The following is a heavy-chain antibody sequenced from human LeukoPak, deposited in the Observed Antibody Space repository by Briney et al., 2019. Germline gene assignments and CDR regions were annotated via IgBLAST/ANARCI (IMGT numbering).Heavy chain of an antibody. CDR3: ARHYTSDACPKYFDY. Sequence: SGTLSLTCAVSGGPISSNNWWSWVRQPPGKGLEWIGEVYHSGGTSYNPSLTSRVTISVDKSKNQFSLNLGSVTAADTAVYYCARHYTSDACPKYFDYWGQGALVTVSS. CDR2: VYHSGGT. D-gene: IGHD3-3*01. CDR1: GGPISSNNW. J-gene: IGHJ4*02. V-gene: IGHV4-4*02.